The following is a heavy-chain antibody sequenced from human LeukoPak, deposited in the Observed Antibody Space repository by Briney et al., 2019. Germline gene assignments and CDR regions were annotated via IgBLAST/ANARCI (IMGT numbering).Heavy chain of an antibody. D-gene: IGHD3-9*01. J-gene: IGHJ3*02. CDR2: IYCSGST. CDR3: ARDGYFDWFEHAFDI. Sequence: SETLSLTCIVSGGSISSYYWSWIRQPPGKGLEWIGYIYCSGSTNYNPSLKSRVTISVDTSKNQFSLKLSSVTAADTAVYYCARDGYFDWFEHAFDIWGQGTMVTVSS. V-gene: IGHV4-59*01. CDR1: GGSISSYY.